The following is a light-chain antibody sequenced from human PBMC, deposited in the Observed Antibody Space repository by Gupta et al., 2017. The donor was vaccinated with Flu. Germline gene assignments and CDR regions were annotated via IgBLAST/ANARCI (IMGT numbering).Light chain of an antibody. CDR1: SSDIGAYNY. Sequence: QSDLTQPPSASGSPGQSVTISCTGTSSDIGAYNYVSWYQQHPGKAPKLMIYGVSKRPAGVPDRFSGSKSGNTASLTVSGLQAEDEADYYCSAYAGSDNLIFGGGTKLTVL. CDR3: SAYAGSDNLI. J-gene: IGLJ2*01. CDR2: GVS. V-gene: IGLV2-8*01.